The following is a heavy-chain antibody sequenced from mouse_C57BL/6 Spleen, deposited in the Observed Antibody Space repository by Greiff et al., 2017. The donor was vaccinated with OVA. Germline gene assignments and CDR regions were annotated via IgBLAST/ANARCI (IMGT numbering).Heavy chain of an antibody. Sequence: VQLQQSGAELVKPGASVKISCKASGYAFSSYWLNWVKQRPGKGLEWIGQIYPGDGDTNYNGKVKGKATLTADKSSSTAYMQLSSLTSEDSAVYFCARGDYYGSIFYAMDYWGQGTSVTVSS. CDR1: GYAFSSYW. D-gene: IGHD1-1*01. CDR3: ARGDYYGSIFYAMDY. J-gene: IGHJ4*01. V-gene: IGHV1-80*01. CDR2: IYPGDGDT.